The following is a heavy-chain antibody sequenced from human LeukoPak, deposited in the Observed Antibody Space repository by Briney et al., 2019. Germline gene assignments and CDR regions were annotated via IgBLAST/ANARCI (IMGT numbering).Heavy chain of an antibody. J-gene: IGHJ6*03. CDR3: AKQRGALRENYYMDV. CDR1: VFSFSNYA. Sequence: GGSLRLSCLASVFSFSNYAMSWVRQAPGKGLEWVSNAGSSSRLYGDSVKGRFSVSRDNSKNTLYLQMNSLRADDTAVYYCAKQRGALRENYYMDVWGKGTTVTVSS. CDR2: AGSSSR. V-gene: IGHV3-23*01.